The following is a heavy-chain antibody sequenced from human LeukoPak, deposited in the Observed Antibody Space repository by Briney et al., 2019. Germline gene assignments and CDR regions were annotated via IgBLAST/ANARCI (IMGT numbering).Heavy chain of an antibody. CDR2: ISSSGSTI. CDR3: ARDPYDFWSGYYYTYYFDY. V-gene: IGHV3-11*04. Sequence: GGSLRLSCAASGFTFSDYYMSWIRQAPGKGPEWVSYISSSGSTIYYADSVKGRFTISRDNAKNSLYLQMNSLRAEDTAVYYCARDPYDFWSGYYYTYYFDYWGQGTLVTVSS. D-gene: IGHD3-3*01. CDR1: GFTFSDYY. J-gene: IGHJ4*02.